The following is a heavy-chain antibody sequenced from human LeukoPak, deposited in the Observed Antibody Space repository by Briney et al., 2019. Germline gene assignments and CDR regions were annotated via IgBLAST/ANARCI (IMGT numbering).Heavy chain of an antibody. D-gene: IGHD6-6*01. CDR2: TNPNSGGT. J-gene: IGHJ4*02. Sequence: ASVKVSCKASGYTFTGYYMHWVRQAPGQGLEWMGWTNPNSGGTNYAQKFQGRVTMTRDTSISTAYMELSRLRSDDTAVYYCARARGRAARPLDYWGQGTLVTVSS. V-gene: IGHV1-2*02. CDR1: GYTFTGYY. CDR3: ARARGRAARPLDY.